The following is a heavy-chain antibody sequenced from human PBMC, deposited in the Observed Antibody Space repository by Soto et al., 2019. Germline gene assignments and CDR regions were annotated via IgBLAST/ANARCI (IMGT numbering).Heavy chain of an antibody. J-gene: IGHJ6*02. Sequence: SETLSLTCAVSGGSISSSNWRSWVRQPPGKGLEWIGEIYHSGGTNYNPSLKSRVTISVDKSKNQFSLKLISVTAADTAVYYCARGSVVVPAAIGGVFDYYYGMDVWGQRTTVIVSS. CDR3: ARGSVVVPAAIGGVFDYYYGMDV. D-gene: IGHD2-2*02. CDR2: IYHSGGT. V-gene: IGHV4-4*02. CDR1: GGSISSSNW.